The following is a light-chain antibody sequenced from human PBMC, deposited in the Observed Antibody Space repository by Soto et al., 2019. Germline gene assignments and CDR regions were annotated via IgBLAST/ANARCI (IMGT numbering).Light chain of an antibody. CDR3: CSYAGSSTVV. Sequence: QSVLTQPASVSGSPGQSITISCTGTSSDLGSYNLVSWYQQHPGKAPKLMIYEGSKRPSGVSNRFSGSKSGNTASLTISGLQAADEADYYCCSYAGSSTVVFGGGTKLTVL. CDR2: EGS. CDR1: SSDLGSYNL. J-gene: IGLJ2*01. V-gene: IGLV2-23*01.